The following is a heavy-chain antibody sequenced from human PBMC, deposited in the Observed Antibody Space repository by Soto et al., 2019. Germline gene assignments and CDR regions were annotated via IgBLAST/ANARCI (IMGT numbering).Heavy chain of an antibody. J-gene: IGHJ6*02. CDR3: ATHRKSSGSYFYYYYGMDV. Sequence: PGESLKISCKGSGYSFTSYWIGWVRQMPGKGLEWMGIIYPGDSDTRYSPSVQGQVTISADKSISTAYLQWSSLKASDTAMYYCATHRKSSGSYFYYYYGMDVWGQGTTVTVSS. CDR2: IYPGDSDT. CDR1: GYSFTSYW. V-gene: IGHV5-51*01. D-gene: IGHD1-26*01.